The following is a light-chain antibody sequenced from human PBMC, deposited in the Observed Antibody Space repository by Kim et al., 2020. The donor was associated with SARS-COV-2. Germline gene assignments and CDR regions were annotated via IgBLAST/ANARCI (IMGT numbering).Light chain of an antibody. CDR3: QQRSNWPLMYT. Sequence: SPGERATLSCRARQSVSSYLAWYQQKPGQAPRLLIYDASNRATGIPARFSGSGSGTDFTLTISSLEPEDFAVYYCQQRSNWPLMYTFGQGTKLEI. J-gene: IGKJ2*01. CDR2: DAS. CDR1: QSVSSY. V-gene: IGKV3-11*01.